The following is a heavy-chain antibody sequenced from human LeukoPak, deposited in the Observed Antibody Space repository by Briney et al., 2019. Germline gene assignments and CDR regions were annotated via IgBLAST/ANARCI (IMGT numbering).Heavy chain of an antibody. Sequence: AGGSLRLSCAASGFTFSSYDMHWVRQAPGKGLEWVAVISYGGSNKNYADSVKGRFTISRDNSRNTLYLRMNSLRTEDTAIYYCAKVHSSGWCYFDYWGQGTLVTVSS. J-gene: IGHJ4*02. CDR2: ISYGGSNK. CDR1: GFTFSSYD. CDR3: AKVHSSGWCYFDY. V-gene: IGHV3-30*18. D-gene: IGHD6-19*01.